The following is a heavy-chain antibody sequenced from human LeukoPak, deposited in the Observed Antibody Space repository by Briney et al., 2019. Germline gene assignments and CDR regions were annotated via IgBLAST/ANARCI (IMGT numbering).Heavy chain of an antibody. V-gene: IGHV4-34*01. CDR1: GGSLSGYY. CDR3: ARWQFILVDDSSGYYSH. Sequence: SETLPLTCAVYGGSLSGYYWSWIRQPPGKGLEWIGEINHSGSTNYNPSLKSRVIISVDTSKNQFSLKLSSVTAADTAVYYCARWQFILVDDSSGYYSHWGQGTLVTVSS. CDR2: INHSGST. D-gene: IGHD3-22*01. J-gene: IGHJ4*02.